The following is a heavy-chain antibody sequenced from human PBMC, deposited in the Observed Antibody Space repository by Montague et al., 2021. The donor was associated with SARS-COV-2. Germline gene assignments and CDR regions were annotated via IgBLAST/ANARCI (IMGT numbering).Heavy chain of an antibody. CDR2: IGTAGDT. V-gene: IGHV3-13*04. J-gene: IGHJ6*02. CDR1: GFTFSSYD. Sequence: SLRLSCAASGFTFSSYDMHWVRQATGKGLEWVSAIGTAGDTYYPGSVKGRFTISRENDKNSLYFQMSSLRAGDTAVYYCAGSKGITGTTHHYYGMDVWGQGTTVTVSS. D-gene: IGHD1-7*01. CDR3: AGSKGITGTTHHYYGMDV.